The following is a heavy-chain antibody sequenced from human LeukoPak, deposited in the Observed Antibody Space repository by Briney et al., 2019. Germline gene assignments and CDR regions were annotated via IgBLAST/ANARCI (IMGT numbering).Heavy chain of an antibody. CDR3: AVYCSSTSCYPV. D-gene: IGHD2-2*01. CDR2: INPNSGGT. J-gene: IGHJ6*04. Sequence: GASVRVSCKASGYTFTGYYMHWVRQAPGQGLEWMGWINPNSGGTNYAQKFQGRVTMTRDTSISTAYMELSRLRSDDTAVYYCAVYCSSTSCYPVWGKGTTVTVSS. V-gene: IGHV1-2*02. CDR1: GYTFTGYY.